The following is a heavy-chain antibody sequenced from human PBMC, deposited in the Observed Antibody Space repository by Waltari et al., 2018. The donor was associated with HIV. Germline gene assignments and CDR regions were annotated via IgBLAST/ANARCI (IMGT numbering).Heavy chain of an antibody. D-gene: IGHD5-18*01. CDR1: GYAFSNYD. CDR3: SRGRGYSYGYSDL. Sequence: QVQLVQSGAEGRTPGASVKGSCKAWGYAFSNYDMNWGRQAPGKGLEWMGWINPNSGNTGYAQKFQGRVTMIRDTSRSTAYMELTSLTSEDTAVYHCSRGRGYSYGYSDLWGQGTLVTVSS. J-gene: IGHJ4*02. V-gene: IGHV1-8*01. CDR2: INPNSGNT.